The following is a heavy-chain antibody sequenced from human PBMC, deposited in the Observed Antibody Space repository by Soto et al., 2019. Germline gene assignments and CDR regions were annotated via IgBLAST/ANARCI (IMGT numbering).Heavy chain of an antibody. J-gene: IGHJ4*02. V-gene: IGHV1-8*01. CDR3: ARAHYYDSSGYYPNFDD. CDR2: MNPNSGNT. CDR1: GYTFTSYD. D-gene: IGHD3-22*01. Sequence: GASVKVSCKASGYTFTSYDINWVRQATGQGLEWMGWMNPNSGNTGYAQKFQGRVTMTRNTSISTAYMELSSLRSEDTAVYYCARAHYYDSSGYYPNFDDLGQGTLVTFSS.